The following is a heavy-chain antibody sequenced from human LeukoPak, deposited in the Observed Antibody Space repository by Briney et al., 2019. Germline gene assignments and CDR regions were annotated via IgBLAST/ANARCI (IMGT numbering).Heavy chain of an antibody. D-gene: IGHD3-10*01. V-gene: IGHV3-30*02. J-gene: IGHJ6*03. CDR2: IRYNGNNQ. Sequence: GGSLRLSCAASGFTFNNYGMHWVRQAPGKGLEWVAFIRYNGNNQYCADSVKGRFTISRDNSKNTLYLQINSLKGDDTAVYYCAKDSAFYYIDVWGKGTTVIISS. CDR1: GFTFNNYG. CDR3: AKDSAFYYIDV.